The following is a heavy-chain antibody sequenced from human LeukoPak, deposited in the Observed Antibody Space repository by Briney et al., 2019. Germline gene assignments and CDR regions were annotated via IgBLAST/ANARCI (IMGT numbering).Heavy chain of an antibody. D-gene: IGHD6-6*01. V-gene: IGHV3-43*01. Sequence: TGGSLRLSCAASGFTFSSYTMHWVRQAPGKGLEWVSLISWDGGSTYYPDSVKGRFTISRDNSKNSLYLQMNSLRTEDTALYYCAKSAARLVSDYYYYMDVWGKGTTVTVSS. CDR1: GFTFSSYT. CDR2: ISWDGGST. J-gene: IGHJ6*03. CDR3: AKSAARLVSDYYYYMDV.